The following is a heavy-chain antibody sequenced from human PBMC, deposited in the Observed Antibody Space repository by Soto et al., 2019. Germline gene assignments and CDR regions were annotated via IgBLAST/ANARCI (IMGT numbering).Heavy chain of an antibody. CDR2: ISWKSGKI. CDR1: GFTFDCYA. D-gene: IGHD6-19*01. V-gene: IGHV3-9*01. J-gene: IGHJ4*02. CDR3: AKALSSGSTDFDY. Sequence: PGGSLRLSCVASGFTFDCYAMHWVRQVPGKGLEWVSGISWKSGKIGYADSVKGRFTISRDNAKNSLYLQMNSLRAEDTALYYCAKALSSGSTDFDYWGQGTLVTVSS.